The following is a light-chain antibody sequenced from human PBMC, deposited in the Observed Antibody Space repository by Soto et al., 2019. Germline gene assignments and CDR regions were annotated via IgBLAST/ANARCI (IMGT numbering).Light chain of an antibody. CDR1: SSEIVGYNK. CDR2: DVS. CDR3: SSYTTRNTRHMV. J-gene: IGLJ1*01. V-gene: IGLV2-14*03. Sequence: QSELNHPASAYEHPGQSINIYCTGKSSEIVGYNKDSWYQHHPGKAPKLIIYDVSNRPSGVSKPFSDSKSGNTAALTISELQPEDEADYSFSSYTTRNTRHMVFGIGRKFTVL.